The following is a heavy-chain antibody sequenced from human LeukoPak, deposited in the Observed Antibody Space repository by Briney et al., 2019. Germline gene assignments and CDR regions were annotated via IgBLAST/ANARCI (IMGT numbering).Heavy chain of an antibody. Sequence: GGSLRLSCAASGFTFSSYSMNWVRQAPGKGLEWVSSISSSSSYIYYADSVKGRFTISRDNAKNSLYLQMNSLRAEDTAVYYCARVYGYNYDFWSGYYAPAHDAFDIWGQGTMVTVSS. D-gene: IGHD3-3*01. CDR2: ISSSSSYI. CDR1: GFTFSSYS. J-gene: IGHJ3*02. V-gene: IGHV3-21*01. CDR3: ARVYGYNYDFWSGYYAPAHDAFDI.